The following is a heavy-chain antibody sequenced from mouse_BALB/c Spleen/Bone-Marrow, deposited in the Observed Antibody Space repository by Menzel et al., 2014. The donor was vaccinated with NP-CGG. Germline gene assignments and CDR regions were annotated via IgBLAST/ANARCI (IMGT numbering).Heavy chain of an antibody. J-gene: IGHJ4*01. CDR2: IYPSDSYT. V-gene: IGHV1-69*02. CDR3: TRQYGNYYAMDY. CDR1: GYTFTSYW. Sequence: VQLQQSGAELVRPGASVKVSCKASGYTFTSYWINWVKQRPGPGLEWIGNIYPSDSYTNYNQNFKDKATLTVDKSSSTAYMQRSSPTSEDSAVYYCTRQYGNYYAMDYWGQGTSVTVSS. D-gene: IGHD2-10*02.